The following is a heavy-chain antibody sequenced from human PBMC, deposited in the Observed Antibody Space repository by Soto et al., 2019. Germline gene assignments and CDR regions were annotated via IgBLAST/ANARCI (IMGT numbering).Heavy chain of an antibody. Sequence: PGGSLRLSCTTSGFTFDNFAMSWVRQAPGRGLEWVSAISGGGGGTYYADSVKGRFIISRDNSKDTVYLQVNGLRTEDTAVYYCAKDVHYDSSGGLDYWGQGTLVTVPS. CDR2: ISGGGGGT. J-gene: IGHJ4*02. V-gene: IGHV3-23*01. CDR3: AKDVHYDSSGGLDY. D-gene: IGHD3-22*01. CDR1: GFTFDNFA.